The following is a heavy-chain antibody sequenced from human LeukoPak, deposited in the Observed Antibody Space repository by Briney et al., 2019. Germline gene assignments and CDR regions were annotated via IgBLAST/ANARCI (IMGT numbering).Heavy chain of an antibody. D-gene: IGHD1-14*01. J-gene: IGHJ4*02. CDR3: AKDLFSSTGIDS. Sequence: GGSLRLSCAASGFIFSSYAMSWVRQAPGKGLEWVAVVGASGGSTWYADSVKGRLTISRDSSKNTLYLQMNSLRVEDTAVYYCAKDLFSSTGIDSWGQGALVTVSS. CDR2: VGASGGST. V-gene: IGHV3-23*01. CDR1: GFIFSSYA.